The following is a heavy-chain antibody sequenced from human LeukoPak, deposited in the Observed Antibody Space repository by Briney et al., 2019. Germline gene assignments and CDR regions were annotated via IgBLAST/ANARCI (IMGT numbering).Heavy chain of an antibody. V-gene: IGHV3-23*01. Sequence: PGESLRLSCAASGFTISSYAMSWVRQAPGKGLEWVSAISGSGGSTYYADSVKGRFTISRDNSKNTLYLQMNSLRAEDTAVYYCAKLGEINYYCSGSYYYWGQGNLVTVSS. J-gene: IGHJ4*01. CDR1: GFTISSYA. CDR3: AKLGEINYYCSGSYYY. CDR2: ISGSGGST. D-gene: IGHD3-10*01.